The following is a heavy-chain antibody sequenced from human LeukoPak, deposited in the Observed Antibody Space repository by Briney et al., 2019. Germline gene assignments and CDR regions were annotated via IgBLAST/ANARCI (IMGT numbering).Heavy chain of an antibody. J-gene: IGHJ3*01. Sequence: SETLSLTCTVSGGSISSYYWSWIRQPPGKGLEWIGYISDSGATNYNPSLKSRVTISVDTSKNQFSLKLNSVTAADTAVYYCAKPSNYYGSATDAFDFWGQGTMVTVSS. CDR2: ISDSGAT. V-gene: IGHV4-59*12. CDR1: GGSISSYY. CDR3: AKPSNYYGSATDAFDF. D-gene: IGHD3-10*01.